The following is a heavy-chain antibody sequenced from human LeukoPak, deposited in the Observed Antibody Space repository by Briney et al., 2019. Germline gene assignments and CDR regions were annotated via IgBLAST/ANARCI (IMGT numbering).Heavy chain of an antibody. CDR2: INQDGSEK. J-gene: IGHJ4*02. D-gene: IGHD4-17*01. CDR1: GFILSSYW. CDR3: GTTVTTGRRY. V-gene: IGHV3-7*01. Sequence: GGSLRLSCAASGFILSSYWMSWVRRAPGKGLEWVADINQDGSEKYYVDSVKGRFTISRDNAKNSLYLQMNSLRAEDTAVYYCGTTVTTGRRYWGQGTLVTVSS.